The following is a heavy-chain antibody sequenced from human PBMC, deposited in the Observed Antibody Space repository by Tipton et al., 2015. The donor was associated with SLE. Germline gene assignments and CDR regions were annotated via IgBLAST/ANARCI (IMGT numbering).Heavy chain of an antibody. J-gene: IGHJ4*02. CDR2: ISGSGGST. Sequence: QLVQSGGGLIQPGGSLRLSCAASGLMVSSNYMSWVRQAPGKGLEWVSAISGSGGSTYYAASVKGRFTISRDNSKNTLYLQMHSLRAEDTAVYYCAKEREDNTWYGWGYWGQGNLVTVSS. CDR1: GLMVSSNY. D-gene: IGHD6-13*01. V-gene: IGHV3-23*04. CDR3: AKEREDNTWYGWGY.